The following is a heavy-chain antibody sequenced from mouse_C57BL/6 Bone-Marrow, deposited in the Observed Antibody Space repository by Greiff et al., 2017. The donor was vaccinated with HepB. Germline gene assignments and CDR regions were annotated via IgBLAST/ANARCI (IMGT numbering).Heavy chain of an antibody. J-gene: IGHJ4*01. CDR3: ARRSYPYYAMDY. D-gene: IGHD1-1*01. Sequence: EVKVVESGGGLVKPGGSLKLSCAASGFTFSDYGMHWVRQAPEKGLEWVAYISSGSSTIYYADTVKGRFTISRDNAKHTLFLQMTSLRSEDTAMYYCARRSYPYYAMDYWGQGTSVTVSS. V-gene: IGHV5-17*01. CDR1: GFTFSDYG. CDR2: ISSGSSTI.